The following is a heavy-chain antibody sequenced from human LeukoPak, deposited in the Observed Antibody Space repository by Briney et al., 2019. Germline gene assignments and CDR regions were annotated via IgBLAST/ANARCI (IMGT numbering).Heavy chain of an antibody. D-gene: IGHD5-12*01. Sequence: SETLSLTCAVSGASISSSNYYWGWVRQSPGKGLEWIGNIYSSGNTYYNASLKSRVTMYIDTSKNQFSLKLSSVAAADTAMYYCAKSNGYGLIDYWGQGTLVTVSS. V-gene: IGHV4-39*01. CDR1: GASISSSNYY. CDR3: AKSNGYGLIDY. J-gene: IGHJ4*02. CDR2: IYSSGNT.